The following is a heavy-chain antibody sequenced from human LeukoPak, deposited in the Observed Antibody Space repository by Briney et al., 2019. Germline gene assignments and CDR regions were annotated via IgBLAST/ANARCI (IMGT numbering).Heavy chain of an antibody. CDR1: GDSVTGYF. V-gene: IGHV4-59*02. CDR2: IYKIGTT. D-gene: IGHD2-15*01. J-gene: IGHJ4*02. CDR3: VIGVGWQPDY. Sequence: SETLSLTRTVFGDSVTGYFLNWVRQPPGKGLEWIGHIYKIGTTNYNPSLKSRLTISADTSKNQFSLQLRSVTAADTAVYYCVIGVGWQPDYWGQGALVTVSS.